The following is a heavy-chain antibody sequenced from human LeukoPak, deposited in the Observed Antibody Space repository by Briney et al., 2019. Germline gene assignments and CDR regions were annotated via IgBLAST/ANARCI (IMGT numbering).Heavy chain of an antibody. Sequence: ASVKFSCKASGYTFTGYYMHWVREAPGQGLEWMGWINPNSGGTNYAQKFQGRVTMTRDTSISTAYMELSRLRSDDTAVYYCARGLDIVVVPAAFNWFDPWGQGTLVTVSS. CDR2: INPNSGGT. V-gene: IGHV1-2*02. CDR1: GYTFTGYY. J-gene: IGHJ5*02. CDR3: ARGLDIVVVPAAFNWFDP. D-gene: IGHD2-2*01.